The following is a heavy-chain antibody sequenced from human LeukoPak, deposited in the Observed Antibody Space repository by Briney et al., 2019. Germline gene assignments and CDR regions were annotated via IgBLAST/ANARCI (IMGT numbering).Heavy chain of an antibody. J-gene: IGHJ4*02. CDR1: GYTFTSYD. Sequence: ASVKVSCKASGYTFTSYDIDWVRQATGQGLEWMGWMNPNSGNTGYARKFQDRVTMTRNTSITIAYMELSSLRSDDTAVYYCARGSVVVIAPFHYWGQGTLVTVSS. D-gene: IGHD3-22*01. CDR3: ARGSVVVIAPFHY. V-gene: IGHV1-8*01. CDR2: MNPNSGNT.